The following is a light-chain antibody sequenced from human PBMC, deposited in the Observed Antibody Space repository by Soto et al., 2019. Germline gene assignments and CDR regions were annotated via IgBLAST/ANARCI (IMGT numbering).Light chain of an antibody. V-gene: IGLV2-14*03. Sequence: QSVLTQPASVSGSPGQSITLSCTGTSSDVGGYNYVSWYQHHPGKASKLIIYDVSNRPSGVSIRFSGSKSDNTASLTISGLQPEDEADYHCNSYTTSNTRQIVFGTGTKVTVL. J-gene: IGLJ1*01. CDR3: NSYTTSNTRQIV. CDR1: SSDVGGYNY. CDR2: DVS.